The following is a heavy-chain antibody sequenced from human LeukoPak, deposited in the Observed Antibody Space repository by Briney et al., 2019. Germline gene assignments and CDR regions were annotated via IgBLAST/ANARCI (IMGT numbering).Heavy chain of an antibody. CDR3: ARVVLNNRWELLGPNWFDP. Sequence: ASVKVSCKASGYTFTSYGISWVRQAPGQGLEWMGWISAYNGNTNYAQKLQGRVTMTTDTSTSTAYMELRSLRSDDTAVYYCARVVLNNRWELLGPNWFDPWGQGTLVTVSS. CDR1: GYTFTSYG. J-gene: IGHJ5*02. V-gene: IGHV1-18*01. CDR2: ISAYNGNT. D-gene: IGHD1-26*01.